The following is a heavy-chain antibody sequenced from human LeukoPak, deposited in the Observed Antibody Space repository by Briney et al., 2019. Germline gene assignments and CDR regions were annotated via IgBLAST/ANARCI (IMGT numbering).Heavy chain of an antibody. CDR3: AKSPYYDFWPFDY. V-gene: IGHV3-33*06. D-gene: IGHD3-3*01. CDR2: VSFGDGSTR. Sequence: GGSLRLSCAASGFTFSNYGMHWVRQAPGKGLEWVAVVSFGDGSTRNCADSVKGRFTISRDNSQNTLYLQMNNLRAEDTAVYYCAKSPYYDFWPFDYWGQGTLVTVSS. J-gene: IGHJ4*02. CDR1: GFTFSNYG.